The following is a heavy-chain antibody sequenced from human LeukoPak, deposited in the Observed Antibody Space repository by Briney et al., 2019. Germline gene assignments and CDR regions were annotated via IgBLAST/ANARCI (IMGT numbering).Heavy chain of an antibody. CDR1: GYTFTSYY. J-gene: IGHJ4*02. V-gene: IGHV1-46*01. D-gene: IGHD2-2*01. CDR3: ARGGDIVVVPAASRFDY. CDR2: INPSGGST. Sequence: GASVKVSCKASGYTFTSYYMHWVRQAPGQGLEWMGIINPSGGSTTYAQKFQGRVTMTRDTSTSTVYMELSSLRSEDTAVYYCARGGDIVVVPAASRFDYWGQGTLVTVSS.